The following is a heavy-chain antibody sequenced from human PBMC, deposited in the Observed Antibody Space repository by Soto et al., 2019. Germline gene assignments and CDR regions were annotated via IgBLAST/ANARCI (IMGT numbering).Heavy chain of an antibody. CDR1: GYTLTELS. CDR2: FDPEDGET. J-gene: IGHJ3*02. D-gene: IGHD2-15*01. CDR3: ETAGHALYQPVFDI. V-gene: IGHV1-24*01. Sequence: ASVKVSCKVSGYTLTELSMHWVRQAPGKGLEWMGGFDPEDGETIYAQKFQGRVTMTEDTSTDTAYMELSSLRSEDTAVYYCETAGHALYQPVFDIRGQGTMVTVSS.